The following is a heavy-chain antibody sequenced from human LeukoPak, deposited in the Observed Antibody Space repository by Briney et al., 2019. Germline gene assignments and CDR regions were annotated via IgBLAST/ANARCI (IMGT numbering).Heavy chain of an antibody. Sequence: SETLSLTCAVFGGSFNGYYWTWIRQSPGKGLEWIGEIIHDGSTNYNPSLKSRVNISIDTSKIQFSLNLSSVTAADTAVYYCARGLASGYPPSPFDYWGQGTLVTVSS. V-gene: IGHV4-34*12. J-gene: IGHJ4*02. CDR3: ARGLASGYPPSPFDY. CDR2: IIHDGST. D-gene: IGHD3-3*01. CDR1: GGSFNGYY.